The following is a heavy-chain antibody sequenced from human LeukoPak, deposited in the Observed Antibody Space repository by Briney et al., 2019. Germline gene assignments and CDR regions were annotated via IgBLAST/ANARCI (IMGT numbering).Heavy chain of an antibody. D-gene: IGHD1-26*01. V-gene: IGHV4-59*13. CDR3: ASARRIYYYFDY. CDR1: VCPIISYS. Sequence: PSETLSLTFWVPVCPIISYSWTWIPQPPAKGLGWIRYFCCSGRTNSNPSRKSRVTLSVDTSKSQFSLKESAVRAADTAVYYWASARRIYYYFDYWGQGTLVTVSS. J-gene: IGHJ4*02. CDR2: FCCSGRT.